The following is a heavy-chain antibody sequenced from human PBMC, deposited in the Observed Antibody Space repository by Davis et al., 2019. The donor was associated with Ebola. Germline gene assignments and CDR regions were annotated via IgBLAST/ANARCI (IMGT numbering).Heavy chain of an antibody. CDR2: INHSGST. Sequence: SETLSLTCAVYGGSFSGYYWSWIRQPPGKGLEWIGEINHSGSTNYNPSLESRVTISVDTSKNQFSLKPTSVTAADTALYYCARQGGPETTLDSWGRGRLVTVSS. D-gene: IGHD1-14*01. J-gene: IGHJ4*02. CDR3: ARQGGPETTLDS. CDR1: GGSFSGYY. V-gene: IGHV4-34*01.